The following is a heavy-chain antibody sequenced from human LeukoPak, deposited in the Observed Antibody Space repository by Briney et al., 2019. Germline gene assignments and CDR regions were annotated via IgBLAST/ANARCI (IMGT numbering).Heavy chain of an antibody. V-gene: IGHV4-59*08. D-gene: IGHD4-17*01. J-gene: IGHJ4*02. Sequence: SETLSLTCTVSGGSISSYYWSWIRQPPGKGLEWIGYIYYSGSTNYNPSLKSRVTISVDTSKDQFSLKLSSVTAADTAVYYCARLVHGDFDYWGQGTLVTVSS. CDR2: IYYSGST. CDR3: ARLVHGDFDY. CDR1: GGSISSYY.